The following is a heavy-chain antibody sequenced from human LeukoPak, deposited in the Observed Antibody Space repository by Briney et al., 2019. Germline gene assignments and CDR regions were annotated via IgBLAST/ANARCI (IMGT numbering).Heavy chain of an antibody. CDR2: ISSSSSYI. D-gene: IGHD6-19*01. CDR1: GFTFSSYS. J-gene: IGHJ6*02. Sequence: GGSLRLSCAASGFTFSSYSMNWVRQAPGKGLEWVSSISSSSSYIYYADSVKGRFTISRDNAKNSLYLQMNSLRAEDTAVYYCARDEQWLVRGDYYYDGMDVWGQGTTVTVSS. V-gene: IGHV3-21*01. CDR3: ARDEQWLVRGDYYYDGMDV.